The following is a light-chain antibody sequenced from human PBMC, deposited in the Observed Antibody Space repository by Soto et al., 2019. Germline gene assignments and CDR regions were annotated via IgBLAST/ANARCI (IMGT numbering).Light chain of an antibody. Sequence: DIQMTQSPSSLSASVGDRVTITCRASQSISSYLNWYQQKPGKAPKPLIYAASSLQSGVPSRVSGSGSGTDFTRTISSLQPEDFATYYWQQSYSTPFACGPGTKMDIK. V-gene: IGKV1-39*01. J-gene: IGKJ3*01. CDR1: QSISSY. CDR3: QQSYSTPFA. CDR2: AAS.